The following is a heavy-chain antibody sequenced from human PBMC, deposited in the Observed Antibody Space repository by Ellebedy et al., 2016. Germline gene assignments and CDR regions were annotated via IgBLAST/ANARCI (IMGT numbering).Heavy chain of an antibody. CDR1: GFTFSSYA. V-gene: IGHV3-30-3*01. Sequence: GGSLRLSCAASGFTFSSYAMHWVRQAPGKGLEWVAVISYDGSNKYYADSVKGRFTISRDNSKNTLYLQMNSLRAEDTAVYYCARDHHHWGYFDYWGQGTLVTVSS. J-gene: IGHJ4*02. CDR3: ARDHHHWGYFDY. CDR2: ISYDGSNK. D-gene: IGHD7-27*01.